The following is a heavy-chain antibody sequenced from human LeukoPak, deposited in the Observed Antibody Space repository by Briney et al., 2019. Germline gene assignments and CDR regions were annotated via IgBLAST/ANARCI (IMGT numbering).Heavy chain of an antibody. Sequence: SETLSLTCAVYGGSFSGYYWSWIRQPPGKGLEWIGEINHSGSTSYNPSLKSRVTISVDTSKNQFSLKLSSVTAADTAVYYCARGHMVRGVTYYYYYGMDVWGQGTTVTVSS. CDR2: INHSGST. CDR3: ARGHMVRGVTYYYYYGMDV. D-gene: IGHD3-10*01. V-gene: IGHV4-34*01. J-gene: IGHJ6*02. CDR1: GGSFSGYY.